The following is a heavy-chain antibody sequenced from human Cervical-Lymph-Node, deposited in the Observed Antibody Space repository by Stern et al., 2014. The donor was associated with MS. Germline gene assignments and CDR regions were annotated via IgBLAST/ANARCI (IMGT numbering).Heavy chain of an antibody. CDR2: IKTKTYGGTT. V-gene: IGHV3-49*03. CDR1: GFTFGDYT. CDR3: ARDGRQWLAIPYYIDY. D-gene: IGHD6-19*01. Sequence: EVQLVESGGGLVQPGRSLRLSCIGSGFTFGDYTMTWFRQAPGKGLEWVGLIKTKTYGGTTEYAASVKGIFTISRDDTKSIAYLQMNSLKIDDTAVYYCARDGRQWLAIPYYIDYWGQGTLVTVSS. J-gene: IGHJ4*02.